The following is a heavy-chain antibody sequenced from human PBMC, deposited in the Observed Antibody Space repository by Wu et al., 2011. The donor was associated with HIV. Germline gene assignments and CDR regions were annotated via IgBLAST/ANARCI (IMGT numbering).Heavy chain of an antibody. CDR1: GGTFRRYA. CDR3: ARVPDGYNYYYFDY. CDR2: IILIFGTA. D-gene: IGHD5-24*01. V-gene: IGHV1-69*18. J-gene: IGHJ4*02. Sequence: QVQLVQSGAEVKKPGSSVKVSCKASGGTFRRYAISWVRQAPGQGLEWLGRIILIFGTANYAQKFQGRVTITADESTSTACMELSSLRSEDTAVYYCARVPDGYNYYYFDYWGQGTLVTVSS.